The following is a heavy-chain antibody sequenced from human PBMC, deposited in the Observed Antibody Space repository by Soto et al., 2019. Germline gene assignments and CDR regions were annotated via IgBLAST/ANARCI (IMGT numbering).Heavy chain of an antibody. CDR1: GFTFSDYY. D-gene: IGHD1-26*01. V-gene: IGHV3-11*06. Sequence: QVQLVESGGGLVKPGGSLRLSCAASGFTFSDYYMSWIRQAPGKGLEWVSYISSSSSYTNYADSVKGRFTISRDNAKNSLYLHMNGLRAEDTAVYYWAREGFGPASGSYGGWGQGTLVTVSS. J-gene: IGHJ4*02. CDR2: ISSSSSYT. CDR3: AREGFGPASGSYGG.